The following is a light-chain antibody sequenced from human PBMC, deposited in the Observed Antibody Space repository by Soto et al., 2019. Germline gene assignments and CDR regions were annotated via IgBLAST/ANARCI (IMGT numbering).Light chain of an antibody. Sequence: QSALTQPRSVSGSPGQSVTISCTGTSSDVGGYNYVSWYQHHPGKAPQLIIYEVTNRPSGVSNRFSGSKSGNTASLTISGLQAEDEAHYYCSSYTSSSTLEVVFGGGTKLTVL. V-gene: IGLV2-14*01. CDR2: EVT. J-gene: IGLJ2*01. CDR1: SSDVGGYNY. CDR3: SSYTSSSTLEVV.